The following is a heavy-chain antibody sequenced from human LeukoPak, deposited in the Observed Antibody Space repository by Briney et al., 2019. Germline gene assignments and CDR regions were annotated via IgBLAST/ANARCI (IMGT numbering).Heavy chain of an antibody. Sequence: GGSLRLSCAASGFTFTTYAMSWVRQAPGKGLEWVSVISGGGDTTYYTESVKGRFTISRDNSKNTLYLQMNSLRAEDPAIYYCAKLSGTYGTTSRVLDSWGQGTLVAVSS. CDR3: AKLSGTYGTTSRVLDS. CDR1: GFTFTTYA. V-gene: IGHV3-23*01. D-gene: IGHD1-1*01. J-gene: IGHJ4*02. CDR2: ISGGGDTT.